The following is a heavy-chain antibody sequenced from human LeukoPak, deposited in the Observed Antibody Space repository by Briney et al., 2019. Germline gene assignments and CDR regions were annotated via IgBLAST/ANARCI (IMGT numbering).Heavy chain of an antibody. Sequence: ASVKVSCKASGYTFTGYYIHWVRQAPGQGLEWMGWINPNSGGINYAQKFQGRVTMTRDRSINTAYMALRSLTYDDTAVYYCARDKPAEAALDFWGQGTLVTVSS. CDR3: ARDKPAEAALDF. CDR1: GYTFTGYY. V-gene: IGHV1-2*02. J-gene: IGHJ4*02. CDR2: INPNSGGI.